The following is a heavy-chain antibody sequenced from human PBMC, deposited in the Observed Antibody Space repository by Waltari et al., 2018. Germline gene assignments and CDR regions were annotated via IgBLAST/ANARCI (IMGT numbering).Heavy chain of an antibody. CDR2: IYYSGST. CDR3: ARDLGSSSILDY. D-gene: IGHD6-6*01. J-gene: IGHJ4*02. CDR1: GGSISSSSYY. Sequence: QLQLQESGPGLVKPSETLSLTCTVSGGSISSSSYYWGWIRQPPGKGLEWIGSIYYSGSTDDNPSLKSRVTISVDTSKNQFSLTLSSVTAADTAVYYCARDLGSSSILDYWGQGTLVTVSS. V-gene: IGHV4-39*07.